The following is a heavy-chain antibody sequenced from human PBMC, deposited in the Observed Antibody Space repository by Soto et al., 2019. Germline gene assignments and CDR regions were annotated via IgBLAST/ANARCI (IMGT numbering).Heavy chain of an antibody. V-gene: IGHV4-30-2*01. CDR2: VYHSGNP. Sequence: QLQPQGAGSGLVEPSQTPSPTCAVPGGSLRRGGFSLSWVRPAPGKGLEWVGYVYHSGNPYYNPSLKGRVTISLDRSKNQFSLELGSVTAADTAVYYCARLALVTRIFDYWGQGTLVTVSS. D-gene: IGHD2-21*02. CDR1: GGSLRRGGFS. J-gene: IGHJ4*02. CDR3: ARLALVTRIFDY.